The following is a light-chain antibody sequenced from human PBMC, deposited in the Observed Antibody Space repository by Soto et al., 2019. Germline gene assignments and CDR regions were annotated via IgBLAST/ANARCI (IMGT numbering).Light chain of an antibody. V-gene: IGKV3D-15*01. J-gene: IGKJ1*01. CDR2: GAS. CDR3: QQYGNPGT. CDR1: QSVSSN. Sequence: EIVMTQSPATLSVSPVEIATLSFMASQSVSSNLGWYQQKPGQAPRLLIYGASNRATGIPDRFGGSGSGTDFTLTISRQADEYLAVYYRQQYGNPGTFGQGTKVDIK.